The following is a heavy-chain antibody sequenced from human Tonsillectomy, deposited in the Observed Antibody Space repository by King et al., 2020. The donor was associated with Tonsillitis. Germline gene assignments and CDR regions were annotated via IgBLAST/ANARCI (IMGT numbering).Heavy chain of an antibody. CDR3: ASHSSYCSSTSCYTGAFDI. CDR1: GYSFTRHW. Sequence: VQLVESGAEVKKPGESLKISWKGSGYSFTRHWIGWVRQMPGKGLEWMGSIYPGDSDTRYSPSFEGQVTISADKSISTAYLQWSSLKASDTAMYYCASHSSYCSSTSCYTGAFDIWGQGTMVTVSS. CDR2: IYPGDSDT. D-gene: IGHD2-2*02. J-gene: IGHJ3*02. V-gene: IGHV5-51*03.